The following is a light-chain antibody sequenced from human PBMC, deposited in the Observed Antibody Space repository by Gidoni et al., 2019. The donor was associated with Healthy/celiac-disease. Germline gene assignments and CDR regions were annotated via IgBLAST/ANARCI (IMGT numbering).Light chain of an antibody. CDR3: QQRSNWPRGWT. Sequence: EIVLTQSPATLSLSPGERATLSSRASQSVSSYLAWYQQKPGQAPRLLIYDASNRATGIPARFSGSGSGTDFTLTISSLEPEDFAVYYCQQRSNWPRGWTFGQGTKVEIK. J-gene: IGKJ1*01. V-gene: IGKV3-11*01. CDR1: QSVSSY. CDR2: DAS.